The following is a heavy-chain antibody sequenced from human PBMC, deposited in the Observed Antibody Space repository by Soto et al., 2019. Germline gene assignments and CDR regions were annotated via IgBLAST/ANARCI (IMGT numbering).Heavy chain of an antibody. CDR1: GGSISSYY. CDR3: ASRKWRLISPVFGVENTRGLDYYYYMDV. CDR2: IYYSGST. V-gene: IGHV4-59*08. Sequence: QVQLQESGPGLVKPSETLSLTCTVSGGSISSYYWSWIRQPPGKGLEWIGYIYYSGSTNYNPSLKRRVTLSVDRAKNQFSPKLSSVTAADTAVYYCASRKWRLISPVFGVENTRGLDYYYYMDVWGKGTTVTVSS. D-gene: IGHD3-3*01. J-gene: IGHJ6*03.